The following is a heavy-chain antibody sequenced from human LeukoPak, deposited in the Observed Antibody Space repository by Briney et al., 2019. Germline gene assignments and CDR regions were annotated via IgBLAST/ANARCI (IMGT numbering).Heavy chain of an antibody. CDR3: AKGWSYGSGSYLFDY. CDR2: ISWNSGSI. CDR1: GFAFDDYA. V-gene: IGHV3-9*01. J-gene: IGHJ4*02. Sequence: GGSLRLSCAASGFAFDDYAMHWLRQAPGKGLEWVSGISWNSGSICYADSVKGRFTISGDNAKNSLYLQMNSLRAEDTALYYCAKGWSYGSGSYLFDYGGQGTLVTVS. D-gene: IGHD3-10*01.